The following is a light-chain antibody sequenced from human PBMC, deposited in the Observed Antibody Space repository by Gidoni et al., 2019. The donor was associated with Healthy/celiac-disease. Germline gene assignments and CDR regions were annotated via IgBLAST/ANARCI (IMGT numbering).Light chain of an antibody. V-gene: IGLV1-44*01. CDR2: SNN. CDR1: SSNIGSNT. Sequence: QSVLTQPLSASGTPGQRVTISCSGSSSNIGSNTVNWYQQLPGTAPKLLIYSNNQRPSGVPARFSGSKSGTSASLAISGLQSEDEADYYCAAWDDSLNGPYVFGTGTKVTVL. CDR3: AAWDDSLNGPYV. J-gene: IGLJ1*01.